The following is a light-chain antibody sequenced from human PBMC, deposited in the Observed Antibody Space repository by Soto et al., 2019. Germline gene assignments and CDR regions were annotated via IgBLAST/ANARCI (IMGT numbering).Light chain of an antibody. Sequence: ETVLTQSPDTLSLSPGERATLSCRATQTVSSTYLAWYQQKPGQAPRLLIYSVSSRATGIPDRFRGSGSGTDFPRTISRLEPEDFAVYYCQQYGPSPSMYTCGQGTKLEIK. CDR2: SVS. CDR1: QTVSSTY. J-gene: IGKJ2*01. V-gene: IGKV3-20*01. CDR3: QQYGPSPSMYT.